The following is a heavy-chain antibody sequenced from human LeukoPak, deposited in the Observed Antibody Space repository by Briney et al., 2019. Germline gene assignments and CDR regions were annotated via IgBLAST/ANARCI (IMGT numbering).Heavy chain of an antibody. Sequence: PGGSLRLSCTASGFTFSSYGMHWVHQAPGKGLEWVAFIRYDGSNKYYADSVKGRFTISRDNSKNTLYLQMNSLRAEDTAVYYCAKDGTARDLYYYYYMDVWGKGTTVTVSS. J-gene: IGHJ6*03. V-gene: IGHV3-30*02. CDR1: GFTFSSYG. D-gene: IGHD5-18*01. CDR3: AKDGTARDLYYYYYMDV. CDR2: IRYDGSNK.